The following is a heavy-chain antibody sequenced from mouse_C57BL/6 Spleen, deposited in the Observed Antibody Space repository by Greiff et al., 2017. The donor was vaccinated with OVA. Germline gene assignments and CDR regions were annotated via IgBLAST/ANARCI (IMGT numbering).Heavy chain of an antibody. Sequence: VQLQQSGAELVRPGASVKLSCTASGFNIKDYYMHWVKQRPEQGLEWIGRIDPEDGDTEYAPKFQGKATMTADTSSNTAYLQLSSLTSEDTAVYDCTTDYYGSSQAWFAYWGQGTLVTVSA. CDR3: TTDYYGSSQAWFAY. D-gene: IGHD1-1*01. V-gene: IGHV14-1*01. CDR1: GFNIKDYY. J-gene: IGHJ3*01. CDR2: IDPEDGDT.